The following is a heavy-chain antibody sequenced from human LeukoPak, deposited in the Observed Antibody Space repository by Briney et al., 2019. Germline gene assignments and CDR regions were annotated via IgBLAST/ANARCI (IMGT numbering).Heavy chain of an antibody. V-gene: IGHV1-69*13. CDR1: GGTFSSYA. CDR3: ARTTMVRGGSYNWFDP. CDR2: IIPIFGTA. J-gene: IGHJ5*02. D-gene: IGHD3-10*01. Sequence: SVKVSCKASGGTFSSYAISWVRRAPGQGLEWMGGIIPIFGTANYAQKFQGRVTITADESTSTAYMELSSLRSEDTAVYYCARTTMVRGGSYNWFDPWGQGTLVTVSS.